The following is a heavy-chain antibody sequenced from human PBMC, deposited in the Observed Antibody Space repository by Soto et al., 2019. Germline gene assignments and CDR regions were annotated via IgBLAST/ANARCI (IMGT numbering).Heavy chain of an antibody. D-gene: IGHD4-17*01. V-gene: IGHV3-33*01. CDR2: IWYDGSNK. CDR3: ARNTGHYGQLSVGADVNGMDV. CDR1: GFTFSSYG. Sequence: QVQLVESGGGVVQPGRSLRLSCAASGFTFSSYGMHWVRQAPGKGLEWVAVIWYDGSNKYYADSVKGRFTISRDNSKNTLYRQMNSLRAEDTAVYYCARNTGHYGQLSVGADVNGMDVWGQGTTVTVSS. J-gene: IGHJ6*02.